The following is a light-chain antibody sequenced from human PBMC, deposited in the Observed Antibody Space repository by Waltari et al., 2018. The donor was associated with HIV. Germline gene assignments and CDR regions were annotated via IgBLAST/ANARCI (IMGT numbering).Light chain of an antibody. J-gene: IGLJ2*01. V-gene: IGLV6-57*01. CDR2: DHS. CDR3: HSYDSDNQI. CDR1: SGSIASHF. Sequence: NFMLTQPHSVSDSPGKTVTISCTRNSGSIASHFVPWYQRRPGNSPTTVIFDHSQRPSGVSDRFSASIDTSSNSASLTIVGLKTEDEGDFFCHSYDSDNQIFGGGTKLTVL.